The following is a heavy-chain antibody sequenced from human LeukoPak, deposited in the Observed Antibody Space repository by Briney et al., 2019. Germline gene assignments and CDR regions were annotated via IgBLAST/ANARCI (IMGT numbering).Heavy chain of an antibody. CDR1: GYTFTGYY. CDR3: ARLRVPGRLAAAGTRPGGGPYFDY. Sequence: ASVKVSCKASGYTFTGYYMHWVRQAPGQGLEWMGWINPNSGGTNYAQKFQGRVTMTRDTSISTAYMELSRLRSDDTAVYYCARLRVPGRLAAAGTRPGGGPYFDYWGQGTLVTVSS. CDR2: INPNSGGT. D-gene: IGHD6-13*01. J-gene: IGHJ4*02. V-gene: IGHV1-2*02.